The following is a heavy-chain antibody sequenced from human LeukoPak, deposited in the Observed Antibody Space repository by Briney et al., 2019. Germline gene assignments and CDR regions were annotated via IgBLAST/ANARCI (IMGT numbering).Heavy chain of an antibody. Sequence: GGSLRLSCAASGFTFSDYYMSWIRQAPGKGLEWVSYISSSGSTIYYADSVKGRFTISRDNAKNSLYLQVNSLRVEDTAVYYCVGYCSTTGCADHGYWGQGTLATVSS. D-gene: IGHD2-2*01. V-gene: IGHV3-11*01. CDR1: GFTFSDYY. CDR3: VGYCSTTGCADHGY. J-gene: IGHJ4*02. CDR2: ISSSGSTI.